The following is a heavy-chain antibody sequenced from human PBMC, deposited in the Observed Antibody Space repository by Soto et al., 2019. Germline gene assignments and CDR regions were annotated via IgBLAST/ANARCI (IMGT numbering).Heavy chain of an antibody. CDR2: IYYSGST. V-gene: IGHV4-28*01. D-gene: IGHD6-19*01. CDR1: GYSISSSNW. Sequence: QVQLQESGPGLVKPSDTLSLTCAVSGYSISSSNWWGWIRQPPGKGLEWIGYIYYSGSTYYNPSLKSRVTMSVDTSKNKFALKRSSVTAVDTAVYYCARTPRVAVAGVNWFDPWGQGTLVTVSS. J-gene: IGHJ5*02. CDR3: ARTPRVAVAGVNWFDP.